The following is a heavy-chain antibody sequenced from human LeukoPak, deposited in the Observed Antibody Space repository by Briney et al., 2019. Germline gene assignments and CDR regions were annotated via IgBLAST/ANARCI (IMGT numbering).Heavy chain of an antibody. CDR1: GFTLSSYA. CDR3: AKAQGGYEGNY. V-gene: IGHV3-23*01. CDR2: TSSSDAGT. J-gene: IGHJ4*02. Sequence: PGWSLRLSCAASGFTLSSYAMSWVRQAPGKGLEWVSATSSSDAGTYYADSVKGRFTISRDNSKNTLYLQMNSLRAEDAAVYYCAKAQGGYEGNYWGQGTLVTVSS. D-gene: IGHD5-12*01.